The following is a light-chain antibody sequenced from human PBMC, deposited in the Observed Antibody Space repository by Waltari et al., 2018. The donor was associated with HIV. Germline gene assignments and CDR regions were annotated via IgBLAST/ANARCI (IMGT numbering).Light chain of an antibody. CDR2: HDI. Sequence: SYELTQPPSVSVSPGQTASITCSGDKLGDKYACCDQQKPGQSPVLVIYHDIQRPSGIPERFSGSNSGNTATLTISGTQAMDEADYYCQAWDSSTVVFGGGTKLTVL. CDR3: QAWDSSTVV. CDR1: KLGDKY. J-gene: IGLJ2*01. V-gene: IGLV3-1*01.